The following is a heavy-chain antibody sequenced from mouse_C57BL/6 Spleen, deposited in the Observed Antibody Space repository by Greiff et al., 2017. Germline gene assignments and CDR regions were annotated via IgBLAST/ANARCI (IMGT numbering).Heavy chain of an antibody. CDR1: GFTFSSYG. CDR2: ISSGGSYT. Sequence: EVKLVESGGDLVKPGGSLKLSCAASGFTFSSYGMSWVHQTPDKRLEWVATISSGGSYTYYPDSVKGRFTISRDNAKNTLYLQMSSLKSEDTAMYYCGRRGGYSWFAYWGQGTLVTVSA. D-gene: IGHD2-3*01. J-gene: IGHJ3*01. V-gene: IGHV5-6*02. CDR3: GRRGGYSWFAY.